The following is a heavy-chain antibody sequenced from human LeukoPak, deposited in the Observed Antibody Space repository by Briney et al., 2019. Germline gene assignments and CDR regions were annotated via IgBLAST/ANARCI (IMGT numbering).Heavy chain of an antibody. CDR1: GYTFTSYG. D-gene: IGHD6-19*01. V-gene: IGHV1-18*01. Sequence: GASVKVSCKASGYTFTSYGISWVRQAPGQGLEWMGWISAYNGNTNYAQKLQGRVTMTTDTSTSTAYMELRSLRSDDTAIYYCARGISTSGVAGFDSWGQGTLVTVSS. J-gene: IGHJ4*02. CDR3: ARGISTSGVAGFDS. CDR2: ISAYNGNT.